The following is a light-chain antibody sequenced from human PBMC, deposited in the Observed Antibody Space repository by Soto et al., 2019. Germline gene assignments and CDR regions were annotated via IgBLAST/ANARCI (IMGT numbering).Light chain of an antibody. J-gene: IGLJ2*01. V-gene: IGLV1-40*01. CDR3: ASYGGRDDMI. CDR2: GNS. Sequence: QAVVTQPPSVSGAPGQRVTISCTGSSSNIGAGYDVHWYQQLPGTAPKLLIYGNSNRPSGVPDRFSGSKSGTSASLAITGLQAEDEADYYCASYGGRDDMIFGGGTQLTVL. CDR1: SSNIGAGYD.